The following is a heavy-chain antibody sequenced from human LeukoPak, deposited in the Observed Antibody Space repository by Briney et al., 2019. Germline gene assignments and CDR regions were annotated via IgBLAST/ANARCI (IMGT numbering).Heavy chain of an antibody. V-gene: IGHV4-59*01. J-gene: IGHJ4*02. D-gene: IGHD5-24*01. CDR3: ARDDGYNFWYFDY. CDR1: GGSISSYY. CDR2: MYYSGST. Sequence: SETLSLTCTVSGGSISSYYWSWIRQPPGKGLEWIAYMYYSGSTNYNPSLKSRVTISVDTSKNQFSLKLSSVIAADTAVYYCARDDGYNFWYFDYWGQGTLVTVSS.